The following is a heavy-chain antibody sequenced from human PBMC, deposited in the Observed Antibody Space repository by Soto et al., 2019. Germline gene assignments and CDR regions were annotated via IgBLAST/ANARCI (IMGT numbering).Heavy chain of an antibody. V-gene: IGHV1-46*01. J-gene: IGHJ6*02. D-gene: IGHD2-2*01. CDR3: AREGQDIVVVPAASSGYGMDV. Sequence: ASVKVSCKASGYTFTSDYMHWVRQAPGQGLEWMGIINPSGGSTSYAQKFQGRVTMTRDTSTSTVYMELSSLRSEDTAVYYCAREGQDIVVVPAASSGYGMDVWGQGTTVTVSS. CDR1: GYTFTSDY. CDR2: INPSGGST.